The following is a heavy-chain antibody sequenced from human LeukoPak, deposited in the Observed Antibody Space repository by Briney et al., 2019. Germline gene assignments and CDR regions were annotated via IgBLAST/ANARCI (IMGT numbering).Heavy chain of an antibody. CDR1: GYTXTDYY. Sequence: ASVKVSCKASGYTXTDYYIHWVRQAPGQELEWMGWINPKSGGTNYAQSFQDRVTMTRDTSISTAYMELSRLRSDDTAVYYCASIAVAVLGDYWGQGTVVTVSS. J-gene: IGHJ4*02. V-gene: IGHV1-2*02. CDR3: ASIAVAVLGDY. D-gene: IGHD6-19*01. CDR2: INPKSGGT.